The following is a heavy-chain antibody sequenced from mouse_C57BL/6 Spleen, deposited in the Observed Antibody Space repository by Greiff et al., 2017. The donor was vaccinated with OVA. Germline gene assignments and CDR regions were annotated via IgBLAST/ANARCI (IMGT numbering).Heavy chain of an antibody. Sequence: QVQLQQSGAELVKPGASVKLSCKASGYTFTEYTIHWVNQRSGQGLEWIGWFYPGSGSIKYNEKFKDKATLTADKSSSTVYMELSRLTSEDSAVYFCARNEERYDGYSLFDYWGQGTTLTVSS. CDR2: FYPGSGSI. D-gene: IGHD2-3*01. J-gene: IGHJ2*01. CDR1: GYTFTEYT. V-gene: IGHV1-62-2*01. CDR3: ARNEERYDGYSLFDY.